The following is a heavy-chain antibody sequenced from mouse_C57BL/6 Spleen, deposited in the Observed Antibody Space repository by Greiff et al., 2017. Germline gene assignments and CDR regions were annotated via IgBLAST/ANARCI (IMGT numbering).Heavy chain of an antibody. V-gene: IGHV14-1*01. J-gene: IGHJ4*01. D-gene: IGHD2-4*01. CDR2: IDPEDGDT. CDR3: TYSPIYYDPYYAMDY. Sequence: EVQLKESGAELVRPGASVKLSCTASGFNIKDYYMHWVKQRPEQGLEWIGRIDPEDGDTEYAPKFQGKATMTADTSSNTAYLQLSSLTSEDTAVYYCTYSPIYYDPYYAMDYWGQGTSVTVSS. CDR1: GFNIKDYY.